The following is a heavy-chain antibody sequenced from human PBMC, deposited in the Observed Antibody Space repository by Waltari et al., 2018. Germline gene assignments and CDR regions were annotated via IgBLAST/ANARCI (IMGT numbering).Heavy chain of an antibody. Sequence: QLQLVESGGGVVQPGKSLRLSCAASGFTMSSYFMHWVRQAQGKGLGWVAVVWADGNEKYYGDSGKGRFTISRDNSKNIVYLQMNSLRAEDTAVYFCAKEQEAFDIWGQGTVVTVS. CDR1: GFTMSSYF. CDR2: VWADGNEK. CDR3: AKEQEAFDI. V-gene: IGHV3-33*06. J-gene: IGHJ3*02.